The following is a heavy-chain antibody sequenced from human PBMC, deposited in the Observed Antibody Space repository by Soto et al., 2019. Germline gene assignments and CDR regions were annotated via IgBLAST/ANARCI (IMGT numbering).Heavy chain of an antibody. D-gene: IGHD1-26*01. J-gene: IGHJ6*02. CDR2: IYYRGST. Sequence: SETLSLTCTVSGGSISSHYWIWVRQAPGKGLEWIGHIYYRGSTNYNPSLRSRSTISVDTSKNQFSLKLNSVTTADAAVYYCARDGREASGMDVWGQGTKVTVSS. CDR1: GGSISSHY. CDR3: ARDGREASGMDV. V-gene: IGHV4-59*11.